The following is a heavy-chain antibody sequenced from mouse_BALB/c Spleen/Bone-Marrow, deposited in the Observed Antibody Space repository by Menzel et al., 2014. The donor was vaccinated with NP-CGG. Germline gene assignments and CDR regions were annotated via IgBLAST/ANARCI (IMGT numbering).Heavy chain of an antibody. CDR3: ARLIYGSSYIVDF. J-gene: IGHJ4*01. V-gene: IGHV1S81*02. CDR2: INPSNGRT. Sequence: VQLQQSGAELVKPGASVKLSCKASGYTFTGYWMHWVKQRPGQGLEWIGEINPSNGRTNYNEKFKSMATLTVDKSSSAAYVQLSSLTSEDSAVFYWARLIYGSSYIVDFWGQGTSVTVSS. D-gene: IGHD1-1*01. CDR1: GYTFTGYW.